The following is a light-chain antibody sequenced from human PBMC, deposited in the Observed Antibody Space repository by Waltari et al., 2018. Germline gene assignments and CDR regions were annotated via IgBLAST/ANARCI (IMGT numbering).Light chain of an antibody. V-gene: IGKV3-20*01. CDR3: QHYKSLPVS. CDR1: QSFSIY. J-gene: IGKJ1*01. Sequence: CRASQSFSIYLAWYQQKPGQAPRLLIYHTSTRATGIPDRFSGSGSGTDFSLTISGLEPEDFAVYYCQHYKSLPVSFGQGTRVEIK. CDR2: HTS.